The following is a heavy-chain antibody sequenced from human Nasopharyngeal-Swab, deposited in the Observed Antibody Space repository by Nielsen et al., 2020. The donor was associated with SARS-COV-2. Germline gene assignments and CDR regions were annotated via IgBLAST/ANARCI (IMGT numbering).Heavy chain of an antibody. CDR1: GFTFSNFW. V-gene: IGHV3-7*03. J-gene: IGHJ4*02. CDR3: ARDQRSYFDY. CDR2: IKQDGSEK. Sequence: LSLTCAASGFTFSNFWMSWVRQAPGKGLEWVANIKQDGSEKYYVDSVKGRFTISRDNAKNSLYLQMNSLRAEDTAVYYCARDQRSYFDYWGQGTLVTVSS.